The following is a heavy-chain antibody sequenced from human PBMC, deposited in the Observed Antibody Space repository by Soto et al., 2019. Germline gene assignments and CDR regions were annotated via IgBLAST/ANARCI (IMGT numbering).Heavy chain of an antibody. CDR3: ASDQAIVATMPSTFDY. V-gene: IGHV1-18*01. CDR2: ISAYNGNT. D-gene: IGHD5-12*01. J-gene: IGHJ4*02. CDR1: GYTFTSYG. Sequence: QVQLVQSGAEVKKPGASVKVSCKASGYTFTSYGISWVRQAPGQGLEWMGWISAYNGNTNYAQKLQGRVTMTTDTSRSTAYMEVRSLRSDDTAVYYCASDQAIVATMPSTFDYWGQGTLVTVSS.